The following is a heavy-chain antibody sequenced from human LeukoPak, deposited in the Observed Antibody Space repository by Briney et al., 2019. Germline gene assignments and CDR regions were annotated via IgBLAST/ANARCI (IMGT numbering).Heavy chain of an antibody. Sequence: PSETLSLTCTVSGYSISSGYYWGWIRQPPGKGLEWIGEINHSGSTNYNPSLKSRVTISVDTSKNQFSLKLSSVTAADTAVYYCARELDIWGQGTMVTVSS. V-gene: IGHV4-38-2*02. CDR1: GYSISSGYY. J-gene: IGHJ3*02. CDR3: ARELDI. CDR2: INHSGST.